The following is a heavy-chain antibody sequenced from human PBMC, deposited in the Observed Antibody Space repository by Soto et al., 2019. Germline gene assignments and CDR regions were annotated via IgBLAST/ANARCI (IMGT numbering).Heavy chain of an antibody. J-gene: IGHJ1*01. V-gene: IGHV4-4*02. Sequence: SETLSLTCAVSGGSISSSNWWSWVRQPPGKGLEWIGEIYHSGSTNYNPSLKSRVTISVDKSKNQFSLKLSSVTAADTAVYYCAREAGPRYYYDSSGYYSHQYFQHWGQGTLVSVPQ. CDR3: AREAGPRYYYDSSGYYSHQYFQH. CDR1: GGSISSSNW. CDR2: IYHSGST. D-gene: IGHD3-22*01.